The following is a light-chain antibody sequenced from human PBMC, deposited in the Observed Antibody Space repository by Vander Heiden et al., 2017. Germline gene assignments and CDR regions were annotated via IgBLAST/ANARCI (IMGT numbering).Light chain of an antibody. V-gene: IGKV1-9*01. CDR1: QGISSY. CDR3: QQLNSYPLT. CDR2: AAS. Sequence: DIQLTQSPSFLSASVGDRVTITCRASQGISSYLAWYQQKPGKAHKLLIYAASTLQSGVPSRFSGSGSGTKFTLTISSLQPEDFATYYCQQLNSYPLTFGGGTKVEIK. J-gene: IGKJ4*01.